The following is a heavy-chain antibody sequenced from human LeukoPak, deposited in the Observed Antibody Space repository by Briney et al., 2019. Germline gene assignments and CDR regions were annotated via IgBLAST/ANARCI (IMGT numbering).Heavy chain of an antibody. Sequence: ASVKVSCKASGGTFGRYAISWVRQAPGQGLEWMGGIIPIFGTANYAQKFQGRVTITADKSTSTAYMELSSLRSEDTAVYYCARGPYYDILTGWNGMDVWGKGSTVTVSS. V-gene: IGHV1-69*06. J-gene: IGHJ6*04. D-gene: IGHD3-9*01. CDR2: IIPIFGTA. CDR3: ARGPYYDILTGWNGMDV. CDR1: GGTFGRYA.